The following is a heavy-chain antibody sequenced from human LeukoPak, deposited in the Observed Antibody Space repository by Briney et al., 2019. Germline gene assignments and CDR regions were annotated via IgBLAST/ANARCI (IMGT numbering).Heavy chain of an antibody. CDR1: GDSISSYY. J-gene: IGHJ4*02. D-gene: IGHD3-22*01. V-gene: IGHV4-59*01. Sequence: SETLSLTCTVSGDSISSYYWSWIRQPPGKGLEWIGYIYYDGSTNYNPSLKSRVTISVDTSKNQFSLKLSSMTATDTAVYYCARVAMSENSSDSSGYFDYWGQGTLVTVSS. CDR2: IYYDGST. CDR3: ARVAMSENSSDSSGYFDY.